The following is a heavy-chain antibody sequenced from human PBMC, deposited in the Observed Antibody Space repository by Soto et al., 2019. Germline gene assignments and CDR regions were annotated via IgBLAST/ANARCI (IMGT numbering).Heavy chain of an antibody. CDR2: IYYSGST. J-gene: IGHJ4*02. CDR1: GGSISSYY. V-gene: IGHV4-59*01. D-gene: IGHD6-13*01. Sequence: SETLSLTCTVSGGSISSYYWSWIRQPPGKGLEWIGYIYYSGSTNYNPSLKSRVTISVDTSKNQFSLKLSSVTAADTAVYYCARSAPPRGYSSSFPSFDYWGQGTLVTV. CDR3: ARSAPPRGYSSSFPSFDY.